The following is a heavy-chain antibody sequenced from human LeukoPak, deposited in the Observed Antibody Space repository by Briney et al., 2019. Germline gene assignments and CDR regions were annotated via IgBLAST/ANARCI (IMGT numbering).Heavy chain of an antibody. CDR1: GYTFTGYY. D-gene: IGHD3-22*01. CDR3: ARLVRYYYDSSAYYFDY. Sequence: ASVKVSCKASGYTFTGYYMHWVRQAPGQGLEWMGWINPNSGGTNYAQKFQGRVTMTRDTSISTAYMELSRLRSDDTAVYYCARLVRYYYDSSAYYFDYWGQGTLVTVSS. V-gene: IGHV1-2*02. CDR2: INPNSGGT. J-gene: IGHJ4*02.